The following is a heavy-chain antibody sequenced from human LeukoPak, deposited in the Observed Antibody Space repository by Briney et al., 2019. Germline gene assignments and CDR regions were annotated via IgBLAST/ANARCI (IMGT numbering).Heavy chain of an antibody. CDR3: ARGRGSYRYSKRYFDY. D-gene: IGHD3-16*02. Sequence: PSETLSLTCTVSGYSISSGYYWSWIRQPPGKGLERIGEINHSGSTNYNPSLKSRVTISVDTSKNQFSLKLSSVTAADTAVYYCARGRGSYRYSKRYFDYWGQGTLVTVSS. V-gene: IGHV4-38-2*02. J-gene: IGHJ4*02. CDR1: GYSISSGYY. CDR2: INHSGST.